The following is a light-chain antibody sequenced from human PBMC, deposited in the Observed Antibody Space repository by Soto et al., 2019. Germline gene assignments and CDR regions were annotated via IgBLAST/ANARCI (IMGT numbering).Light chain of an antibody. Sequence: ESVLTQSPRTLSLSPGERATHSCRASQSVSSNYLAWYQQKPGQAPRLLIYGASTRASGIPDRFSGGGSGTDFTLTISSLEPEDVAVYYCQQRSNWPLTFGGGTKVDI. CDR1: QSVSSNY. CDR3: QQRSNWPLT. V-gene: IGKV3D-20*02. CDR2: GAS. J-gene: IGKJ4*01.